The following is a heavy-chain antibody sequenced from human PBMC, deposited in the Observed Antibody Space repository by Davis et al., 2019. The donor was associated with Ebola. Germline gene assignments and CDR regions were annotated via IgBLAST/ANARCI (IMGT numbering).Heavy chain of an antibody. J-gene: IGHJ4*02. CDR3: ARVGCTGGVCYTLDY. Sequence: AASVKVSCEASGYTFTGYYMHWVRQAPGQGLEWMGWINPNSGGTNYAQKFQGWVTMTRDTSISTAYMELSRLRSDDTAVYYCARVGCTGGVCYTLDYWGQGTLVTVSS. CDR1: GYTFTGYY. CDR2: INPNSGGT. D-gene: IGHD2-8*02. V-gene: IGHV1-2*04.